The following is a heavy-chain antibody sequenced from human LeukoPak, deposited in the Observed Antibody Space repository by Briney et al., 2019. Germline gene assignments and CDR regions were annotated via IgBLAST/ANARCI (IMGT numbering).Heavy chain of an antibody. CDR1: GFIFSSYG. J-gene: IGHJ6*03. Sequence: TGGFLRLSCAASGFIFSSYGMHWVRQAPGKGLEWVAFIRYDGSIKYYADSVKGRFTISRDNSKNTLYLQMSSLTAEDTAVYYCAKDNVKVTTIRRVPHYMDVWGKGATVTISS. V-gene: IGHV3-30*02. CDR3: AKDNVKVTTIRRVPHYMDV. D-gene: IGHD5-12*01. CDR2: IRYDGSIK.